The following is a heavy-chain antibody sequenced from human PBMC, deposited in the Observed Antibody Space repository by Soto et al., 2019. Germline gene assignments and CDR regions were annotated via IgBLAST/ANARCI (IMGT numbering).Heavy chain of an antibody. D-gene: IGHD3-3*01. Sequence: GESLKISCKGSGYNFAGYWIAWLRQMRGKGLELMGIIYPSDSDTRYRPSFQGQVTISADKSTSSAYLQWSSLRASDTAMYYCARGGVSTRTFDYWGQGTPVTVSS. V-gene: IGHV5-51*01. CDR2: IYPSDSDT. J-gene: IGHJ4*02. CDR3: ARGGVSTRTFDY. CDR1: GYNFAGYW.